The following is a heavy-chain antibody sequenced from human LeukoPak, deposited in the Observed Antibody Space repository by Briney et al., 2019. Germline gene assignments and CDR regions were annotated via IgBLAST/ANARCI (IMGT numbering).Heavy chain of an antibody. J-gene: IGHJ6*03. V-gene: IGHV3-20*04. CDR2: INWNGGST. Sequence: GGSLRLSCAASGFTFSSYGMSWVRQAPGKGLEWVSGINWNGGSTGYADSVKGRFTISRDNAKNSLYLQMNSLRAEDTAFYYCARCISLVRGAYYMDVWGKGTTVTVSS. CDR3: ARCISLVRGAYYMDV. CDR1: GFTFSSYG. D-gene: IGHD3-10*01.